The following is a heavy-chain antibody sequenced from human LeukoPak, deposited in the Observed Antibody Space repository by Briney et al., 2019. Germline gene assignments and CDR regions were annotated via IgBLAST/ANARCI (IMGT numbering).Heavy chain of an antibody. D-gene: IGHD2-15*01. CDR2: INPNSGGT. Sequence: ASVKVSCKASGYTFTGYYIHWVRQAPVQGLEWMGWINPNSGGTNYAQSFQGRVTMTRDTSISTAYMELSRLRSDDTAVYYCARALCSGGSCYHFDYWGQGTLVTVSS. J-gene: IGHJ4*02. CDR3: ARALCSGGSCYHFDY. CDR1: GYTFTGYY. V-gene: IGHV1-2*02.